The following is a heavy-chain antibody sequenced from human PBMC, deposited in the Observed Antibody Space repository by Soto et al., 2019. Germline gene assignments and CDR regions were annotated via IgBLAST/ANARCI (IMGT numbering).Heavy chain of an antibody. CDR3: ARALILRYFDWFDHFDY. D-gene: IGHD3-9*01. J-gene: IGHJ4*02. Sequence: ASVKVSCKASGYTFTSYAMHWVRQAPGQRLEWMGWINAGNGNTKYSQKFQGRVTITRDTSASTAYMELSSLRSGDTAVYYCARALILRYFDWFDHFDYWGQGTLVTVSS. V-gene: IGHV1-3*01. CDR1: GYTFTSYA. CDR2: INAGNGNT.